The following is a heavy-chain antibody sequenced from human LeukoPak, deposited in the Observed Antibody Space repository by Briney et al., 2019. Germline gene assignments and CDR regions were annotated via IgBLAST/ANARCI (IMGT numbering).Heavy chain of an antibody. J-gene: IGHJ4*02. CDR1: GYTFTGYY. CDR3: ASDYVDTAMVRGDYFDY. V-gene: IGHV1-2*02. D-gene: IGHD5-18*01. CDR2: INPNSGGT. Sequence: ASVKVSCKASGYTFTGYYMHWVRQAPGQGPEWMGWINPNSGGTNYAQKFQGRVTMTRDTSISTAYMELSRLRSDDTAVYYCASDYVDTAMVRGDYFDYWGQGTLVTVSS.